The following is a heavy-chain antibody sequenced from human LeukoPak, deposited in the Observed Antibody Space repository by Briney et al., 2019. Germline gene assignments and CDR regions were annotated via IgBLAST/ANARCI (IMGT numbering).Heavy chain of an antibody. Sequence: SETLSLTCTVSGGSISDYYWTWLRQPPGKGLEWIAYIHSSGSTNYNPSLKSRVIISVDTSRSQLSLKLSSVTAADTAVYYCARIEGDNSLDYWGQGTLVTVSS. CDR1: GGSISDYY. CDR2: IHSSGST. V-gene: IGHV4-59*01. D-gene: IGHD3-16*01. J-gene: IGHJ4*02. CDR3: ARIEGDNSLDY.